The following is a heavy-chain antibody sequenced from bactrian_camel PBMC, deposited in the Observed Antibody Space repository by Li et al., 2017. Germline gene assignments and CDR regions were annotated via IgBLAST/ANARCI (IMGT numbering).Heavy chain of an antibody. V-gene: IGHV3S53*01. Sequence: HVQLVESGGGSVQAGGSLTLSCQASGYEKRYSQYSLGWFRQAPGKEPEPVASFDVDGVATYAGSAEDRFTVSGDVHKYMYLQLNSLKPEDTAMYHCAARRVNAGIWCRASNVPRFDYKGQGTQVTVS. CDR2: FDVDGVA. J-gene: IGHJ4*01. CDR1: GYEKRYSQYS. D-gene: IGHD2*01.